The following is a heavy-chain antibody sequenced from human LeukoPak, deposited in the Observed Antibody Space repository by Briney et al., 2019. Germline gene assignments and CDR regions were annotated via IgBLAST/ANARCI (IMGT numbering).Heavy chain of an antibody. V-gene: IGHV4-59*08. Sequence: SKTLSLTCTVSGGSISTYYWSWIRQSPGKGLDWIGYIHDTGSTNYNPSLKSRVSISVDRSKSQFSLHLSSVTAAGTAVYFCARVEPYSYYFGMDVWGRGTTVTVSS. CDR1: GGSISTYY. J-gene: IGHJ6*02. CDR3: ARVEPYSYYFGMDV. CDR2: IHDTGST. D-gene: IGHD1-26*01.